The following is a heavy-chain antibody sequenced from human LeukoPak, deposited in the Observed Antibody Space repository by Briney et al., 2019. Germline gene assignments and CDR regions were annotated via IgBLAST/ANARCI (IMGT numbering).Heavy chain of an antibody. CDR3: AKDRLVVVAATVSD. D-gene: IGHD2-15*01. J-gene: IGHJ4*02. V-gene: IGHV3-23*01. Sequence: PVESLGLSCAASGFTFSSYAMSWVRQAPGKGLQWVSAISGSGGITYYADSVKGRFTISRDNSKNTLYLQMNSLRAEDTAVYYCAKDRLVVVAATVSDWGQGTLVTVSS. CDR2: ISGSGGIT. CDR1: GFTFSSYA.